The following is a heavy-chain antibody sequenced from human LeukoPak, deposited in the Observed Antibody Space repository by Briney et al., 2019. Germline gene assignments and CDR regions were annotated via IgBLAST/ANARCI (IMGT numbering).Heavy chain of an antibody. Sequence: PSQTLSLTCTVSGGPISSGGNYWTWIRQHPGKGLEWIGYMHYSGTTYYNPSLKSRVTISVDTSKNQFSLKLNSVTAADTAVYYCARYYHDSSGYSNWFDPWGQGSLVTVSS. D-gene: IGHD3-22*01. CDR3: ARYYHDSSGYSNWFDP. V-gene: IGHV4-31*03. CDR1: GGPISSGGNY. CDR2: MHYSGTT. J-gene: IGHJ5*02.